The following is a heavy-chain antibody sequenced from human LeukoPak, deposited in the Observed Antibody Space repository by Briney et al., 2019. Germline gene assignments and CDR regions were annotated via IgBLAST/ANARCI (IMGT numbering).Heavy chain of an antibody. CDR3: ARVPYSSNWYYYY. D-gene: IGHD6-13*01. Sequence: GGSLRLSCAASGFTFSSYWMHWVRQAPGKGLVWVSRINSDGSSTTYADSVKGRFTISRHNAKSTLYRQMNSLIAEDTAVYYCARVPYSSNWYYYYWGQGTLVTVSS. CDR2: INSDGSST. J-gene: IGHJ4*02. V-gene: IGHV3-74*01. CDR1: GFTFSSYW.